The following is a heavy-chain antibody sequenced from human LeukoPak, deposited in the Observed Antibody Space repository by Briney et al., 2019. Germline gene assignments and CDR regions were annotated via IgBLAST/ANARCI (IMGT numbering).Heavy chain of an antibody. J-gene: IGHJ4*02. CDR1: GFTFSSLW. CDR2: INTDGSGT. CDR3: AREYSSSSGRFYDY. Sequence: PGGSLRLSCAASGFTFSSLWIDWVRQAPGKGLVWVSRINTDGSGTTYADSVKGRFTISRDNAKSTLYLQMNSLRAEDTAVYYCAREYSSSSGRFYDYWGQGTLVTVSS. D-gene: IGHD6-6*01. V-gene: IGHV3-74*01.